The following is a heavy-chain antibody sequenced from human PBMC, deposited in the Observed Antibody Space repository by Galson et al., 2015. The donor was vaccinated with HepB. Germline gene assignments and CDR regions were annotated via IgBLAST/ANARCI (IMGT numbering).Heavy chain of an antibody. CDR1: GFTFSSYA. CDR2: ISYDGSNK. V-gene: IGHV3-30-3*01. Sequence: SLRLSCAASGFTFSSYAMHWVRQAPGKGLEWVAVISYDGSNKYYADSVKGRFTISRYNSKNTLYLQMNSLRAEDTAVYYCARGKGPRLFHYFDYWGQGTLVTVSS. CDR3: ARGKGPRLFHYFDY. J-gene: IGHJ4*02.